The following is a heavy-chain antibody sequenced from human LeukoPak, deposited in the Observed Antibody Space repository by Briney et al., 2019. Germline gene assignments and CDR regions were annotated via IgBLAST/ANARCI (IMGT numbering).Heavy chain of an antibody. CDR2: INHSGST. D-gene: IGHD6-19*01. CDR3: ARQGDSGWYYFDY. CDR1: GESFSGYS. Sequence: SETLSLTCAVYGESFSGYSWNWIRQPPGKGLEWIGEINHSGSTNYNPSLKSRVTMSVDTSKNQFSLKLTSLTAADTAAYYCARQGDSGWYYFDYWGQGTLVTVSS. J-gene: IGHJ4*02. V-gene: IGHV4-34*01.